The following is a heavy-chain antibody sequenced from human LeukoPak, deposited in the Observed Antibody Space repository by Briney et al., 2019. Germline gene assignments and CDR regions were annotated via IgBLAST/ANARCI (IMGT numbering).Heavy chain of an antibody. J-gene: IGHJ6*02. Sequence: ASVKVSCKASGGTFTSYGISWVRQAPGQGLEWMGWISAYNGYTSYAQNFQGRVTMTTDASTSTAYVELRSLRSDDTAVYYCVREVTMVRGDITFYHYNGMDVWGQGTAVTVSS. D-gene: IGHD3-10*01. CDR2: ISAYNGYT. CDR3: VREVTMVRGDITFYHYNGMDV. V-gene: IGHV1-18*01. CDR1: GGTFTSYG.